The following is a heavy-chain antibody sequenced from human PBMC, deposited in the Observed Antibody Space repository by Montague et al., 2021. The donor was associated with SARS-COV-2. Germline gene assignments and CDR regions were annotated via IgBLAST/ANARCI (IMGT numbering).Heavy chain of an antibody. CDR2: IYYSGST. J-gene: IGHJ4*02. D-gene: IGHD1-26*01. V-gene: IGHV4-39*01. CDR3: VEIVGAADY. Sequence: SETLSLTCTVSGGSTSSSSYYWGWIRQPPGKGLEWIGSIYYSGSTYYNPSLKSRVTISVDTSKNQFSLKLSSVTAADTAVYYCVEIVGAADYWGQGTLVTVSS. CDR1: GGSTSSSSYY.